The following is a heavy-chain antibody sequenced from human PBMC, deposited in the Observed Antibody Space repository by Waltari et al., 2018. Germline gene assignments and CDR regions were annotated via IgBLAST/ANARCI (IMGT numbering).Heavy chain of an antibody. D-gene: IGHD4-4*01. CDR3: AKGLFSNSYLVSFDL. J-gene: IGHJ2*01. Sequence: EVQLVESGGGLVQPGRSLRLSCAASGFTFDDYAMHWVQQAPGKGLEWVSGISWNSGSIGYADSVKGRFTISRDNAKNSLYLQMNSLRAEDTALYYCAKGLFSNSYLVSFDLWGRGTLVTVSS. CDR1: GFTFDDYA. CDR2: ISWNSGSI. V-gene: IGHV3-9*01.